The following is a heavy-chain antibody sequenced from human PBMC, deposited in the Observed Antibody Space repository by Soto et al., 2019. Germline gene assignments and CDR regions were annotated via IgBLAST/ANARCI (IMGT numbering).Heavy chain of an antibody. CDR1: GFTFSSYG. D-gene: IGHD7-27*01. J-gene: IGHJ3*02. CDR3: AKDLGHGGRGAFDI. V-gene: IGHV3-30*18. CDR2: ISYDGSNK. Sequence: QVQLVESGGGVVQPGRSLRLSCAASGFTFSSYGMHWVRQAPGKGLEWVALISYDGSNKYYADSVKGRFTISRDNSKNTLYLQMNSLRIEDTAVYYCAKDLGHGGRGAFDIWGQGTMVSVSS.